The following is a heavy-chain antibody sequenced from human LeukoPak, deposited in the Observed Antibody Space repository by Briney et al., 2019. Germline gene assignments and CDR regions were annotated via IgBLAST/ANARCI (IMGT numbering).Heavy chain of an antibody. V-gene: IGHV1-69*04. J-gene: IGHJ4*02. CDR3: ARDGGYFDY. CDR1: GGTFSSYA. Sequence: SVKVSCKASGGTFSSYAISWVRQAPGQGLEWMGRIIPILGIANYAQRFQGRVTMTTDTSTSTAYVELRSLRFDDTAVYYCARDGGYFDYWGRGTLVTVSS. CDR2: IIPILGIA.